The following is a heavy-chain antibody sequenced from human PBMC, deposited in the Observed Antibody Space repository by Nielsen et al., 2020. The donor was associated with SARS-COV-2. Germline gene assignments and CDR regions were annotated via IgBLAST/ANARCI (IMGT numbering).Heavy chain of an antibody. CDR1: GYTFTTYG. V-gene: IGHV1-18*04. CDR2: SSAGGGDT. J-gene: IGHJ6*03. D-gene: IGHD4-17*01. Sequence: VKVSCKASGYTFTTYGISWVRQAPGHRLEWMGWSSAGGGDTHYSQKFQGRVTFSSDTSATTAYMELNSLRSEDTAVYYCARVLTTVTAGYYYYYMDVWGNGTTVRVSS. CDR3: ARVLTTVTAGYYYYYMDV.